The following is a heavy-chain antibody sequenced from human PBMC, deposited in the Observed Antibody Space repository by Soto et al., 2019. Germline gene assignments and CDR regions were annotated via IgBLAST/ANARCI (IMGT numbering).Heavy chain of an antibody. V-gene: IGHV3-23*01. Sequence: EVQLLESGGGLVQPGGSLRLSCAASGFTFSSYAMSWVRQAPGKGLEWVSAISGSGGSTYYADSVKGRFTISSDNSKNTRYLQMNSRRAEDTAVYDCEKDGRAMVRGHFAGGQGTLDTVSS. CDR3: EKDGRAMVRGHFA. CDR2: ISGSGGST. D-gene: IGHD3-10*01. CDR1: GFTFSSYA. J-gene: IGHJ4*02.